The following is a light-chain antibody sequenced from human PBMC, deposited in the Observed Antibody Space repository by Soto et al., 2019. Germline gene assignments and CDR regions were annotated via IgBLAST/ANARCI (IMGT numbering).Light chain of an antibody. Sequence: QSVLTQPASVSGSPGQSITISCTGTSSDVGGYNYVSWYQQRPGKAPEVLIYDVSDRPSGVSHRFSGSKSDNTASLTISGLQAEDDADYYCSSYTSSSTFVFGTGTKLTVL. V-gene: IGLV2-14*01. CDR2: DVS. CDR3: SSYTSSSTFV. CDR1: SSDVGGYNY. J-gene: IGLJ1*01.